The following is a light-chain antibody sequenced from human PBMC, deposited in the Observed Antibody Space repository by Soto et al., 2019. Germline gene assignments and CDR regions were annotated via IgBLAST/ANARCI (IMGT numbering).Light chain of an antibody. V-gene: IGKV3-20*01. CDR2: GAS. Sequence: EIVLTQSPGTLSLSPGERATLSCRASQSVSNSLAWYQQKLGQAPRLLISGASSSATGIPYTFTGGGSGTDFALTISRLQPEDCAVYYCHQYRFPPAVSFGHGTRVEI. CDR1: QSVSNS. CDR3: HQYRFPPAVS. J-gene: IGKJ5*01.